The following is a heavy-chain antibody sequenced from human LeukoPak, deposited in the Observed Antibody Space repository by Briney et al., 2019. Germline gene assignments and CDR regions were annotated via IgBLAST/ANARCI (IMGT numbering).Heavy chain of an antibody. V-gene: IGHV3-66*01. CDR1: GFTVSSNY. CDR3: AKGPVPYCGGDCYLNY. J-gene: IGHJ4*02. Sequence: GGSLRLSCAASGFTVSSNYMSWVRQAPGKGLEWVSVIYSGGSTYYADSVKGRFTISRDNSKNTLYLQMNSLRAEDTAVYYCAKGPVPYCGGDCYLNYWGQGTLVTVSS. CDR2: IYSGGST. D-gene: IGHD2-21*02.